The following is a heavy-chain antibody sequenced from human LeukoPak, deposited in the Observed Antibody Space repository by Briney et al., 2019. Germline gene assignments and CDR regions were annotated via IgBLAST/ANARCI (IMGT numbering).Heavy chain of an antibody. J-gene: IGHJ4*02. Sequence: PSETLSLTCTVSGGSISSGDYYWSWIRQPPGKGLEWIGKIYYSGSTYYNPSLKSRVTISVDTSKNQFSLKLSSVTAADTAVYYCARDRARITGTTPTLYFDYWGQGTLVTVSS. D-gene: IGHD1-20*01. V-gene: IGHV4-30-4*01. CDR1: GGSISSGDYY. CDR3: ARDRARITGTTPTLYFDY. CDR2: IYYSGST.